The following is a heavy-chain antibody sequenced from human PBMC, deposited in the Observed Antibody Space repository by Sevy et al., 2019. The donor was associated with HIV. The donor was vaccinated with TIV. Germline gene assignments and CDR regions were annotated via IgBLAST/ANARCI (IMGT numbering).Heavy chain of an antibody. V-gene: IGHV3-30*03. CDR1: GFSFSSHG. D-gene: IGHD1-1*01. J-gene: IGHJ4*02. CDR3: ARDGGRYNYAPSDY. Sequence: GGSLRLSCAASGFSFSSHGMHWVRQAPGKGLEWQSVISYDGNKKYYADSVKGRFTISRDNSKNTLYLQMNSLRPEDTAVYYCARDGGRYNYAPSDYWGQGTLVTVSS. CDR2: ISYDGNKK.